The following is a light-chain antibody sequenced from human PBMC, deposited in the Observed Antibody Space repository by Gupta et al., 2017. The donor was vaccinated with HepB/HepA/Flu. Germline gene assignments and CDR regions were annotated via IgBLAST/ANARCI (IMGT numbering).Light chain of an antibody. V-gene: IGLV1-47*01. CDR2: RNN. CDR1: SSNIGSNY. Sequence: QSVLTQPPSASGTPGQRVTISCSGSSSNIGSNYVYWYQHLPGTAPRLVVYRNNQRPSGVPDRFSGSKSGTSASLAINGLRSEDEADYYCATWDDSLSGRLFGGGTKLT. J-gene: IGLJ3*02. CDR3: ATWDDSLSGRL.